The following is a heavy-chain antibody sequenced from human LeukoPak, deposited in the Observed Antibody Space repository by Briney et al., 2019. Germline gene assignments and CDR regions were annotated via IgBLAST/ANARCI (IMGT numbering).Heavy chain of an antibody. CDR1: GYTFTSYY. J-gene: IGHJ6*03. CDR2: INPSGGST. Sequence: GASVKVSCKASGYTFTSYYMHWVRQAPGQGLEWMGIINPSGGSTSYAQKFQGRVTMTRDMSTSTVYMELSSLRSEYTAVYYCARDPIAAAGTNSMNYYYYYMDVWGKGTTVTVSS. CDR3: ARDPIAAAGTNSMNYYYYYMDV. D-gene: IGHD6-13*01. V-gene: IGHV1-46*01.